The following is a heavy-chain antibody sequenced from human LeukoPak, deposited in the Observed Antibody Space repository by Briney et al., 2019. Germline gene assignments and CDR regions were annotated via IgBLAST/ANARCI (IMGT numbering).Heavy chain of an antibody. J-gene: IGHJ4*02. CDR1: GFTFSSYE. D-gene: IGHD3-22*01. V-gene: IGHV3-48*03. Sequence: GGSLRLSCAASGFTFSSYEMNWVRQAPGKGLEWVSYISSSSSTIYYADSVKGRFTISRDNAKNSLYLQMNSLRAEDTAVYYCAKKGVVVTIRREKWGQGTLVTVSS. CDR3: AKKGVVVTIRREK. CDR2: ISSSSSTI.